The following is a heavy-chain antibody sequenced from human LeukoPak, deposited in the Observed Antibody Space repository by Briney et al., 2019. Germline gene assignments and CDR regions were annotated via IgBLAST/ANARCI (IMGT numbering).Heavy chain of an antibody. CDR1: GESFSGYY. J-gene: IGHJ6*03. CDR2: INHSGST. CDR3: ARLDAYSSSSNYYYYMDV. D-gene: IGHD6-6*01. V-gene: IGHV4-34*01. Sequence: SETLSLTCAVYGESFSGYYWSWIRQPPGKGLEWIGEINHSGSTNYNPSLKSRVTVSMDTSKSQFSLRLTSVTAADTAVYYCARLDAYSSSSNYYYYMDVWGKGTTVTVSS.